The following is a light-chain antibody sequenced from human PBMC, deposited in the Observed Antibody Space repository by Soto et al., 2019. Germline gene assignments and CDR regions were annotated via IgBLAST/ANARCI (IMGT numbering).Light chain of an antibody. CDR2: EVS. V-gene: IGLV2-18*01. CDR1: STDFVSYNR. J-gene: IGLJ1*01. Sequence: QSVLTQPPSVSGSPGQSVTISCTGTSTDFVSYNRVSWYQQPPGTAPKLMIYEVSKRPSGVPDRFSGSKSGNTASLTISGLQAPDEADYYCSLYTSENAYVFGTGTKFAVL. CDR3: SLYTSENAYV.